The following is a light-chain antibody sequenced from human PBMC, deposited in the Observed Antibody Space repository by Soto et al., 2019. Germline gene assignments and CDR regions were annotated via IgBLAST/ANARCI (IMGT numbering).Light chain of an antibody. J-gene: IGKJ3*01. Sequence: DIPMTQSPSTLSASVGDRVTITCRASQSISNWLAWYQQKPGKVPKLLMSDASSLERGVPSRFSDSGSGTEFTLTISSLQPDDVANYYCLQKYFSPFTAGPGTKVDIK. CDR2: DAS. CDR3: LQKYFSPFT. CDR1: QSISNW. V-gene: IGKV1-5*01.